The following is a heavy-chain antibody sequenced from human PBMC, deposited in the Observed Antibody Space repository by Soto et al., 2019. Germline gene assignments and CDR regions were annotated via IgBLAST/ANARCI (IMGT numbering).Heavy chain of an antibody. CDR1: GFTFSSYW. D-gene: IGHD5-12*01. J-gene: IGHJ4*02. CDR2: IKSDGSIT. Sequence: GGSLRLSCAASGFTFSSYWMHWVRQAPGKGPVWVSRIKSDGSITNYADSVKGRFTVSRDNAKNTLFLQMNSLTAEDTAVYYCVRYTGSVHWGQGT. CDR3: VRYTGSVH. V-gene: IGHV3-74*01.